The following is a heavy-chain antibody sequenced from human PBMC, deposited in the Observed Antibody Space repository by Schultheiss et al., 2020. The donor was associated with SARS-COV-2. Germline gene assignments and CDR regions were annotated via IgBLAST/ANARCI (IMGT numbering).Heavy chain of an antibody. CDR2: IYSGGST. V-gene: IGHV3-NL1*01. CDR3: AKGEYYDYVWGSAYDY. Sequence: GGSLRLSCAASGFTFSSYGMHWVRQAPGKGLVWVSVIYSGGSTYYADSVKGRFTISRDNSKNTLYLQMNSLRAEDTAVYYCAKGEYYDYVWGSAYDYWGQGTLVTVSS. CDR1: GFTFSSYG. J-gene: IGHJ4*02. D-gene: IGHD3-16*01.